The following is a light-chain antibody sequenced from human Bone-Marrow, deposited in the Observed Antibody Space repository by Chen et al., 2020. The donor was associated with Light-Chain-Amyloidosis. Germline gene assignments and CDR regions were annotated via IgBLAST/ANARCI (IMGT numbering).Light chain of an antibody. CDR1: QTISSNY. V-gene: IGKV3-20*01. Sequence: EIVLTQSPGTLSLSPGEGANLSCRASQTISSNYLTWYQQKFGQAPRLLIYGSSSRATGIPDRFTSRGSGTDFTLTINRLEPEDFAMYYCQQYGTSPLTFGGGTKVEIK. J-gene: IGKJ4*01. CDR2: GSS. CDR3: QQYGTSPLT.